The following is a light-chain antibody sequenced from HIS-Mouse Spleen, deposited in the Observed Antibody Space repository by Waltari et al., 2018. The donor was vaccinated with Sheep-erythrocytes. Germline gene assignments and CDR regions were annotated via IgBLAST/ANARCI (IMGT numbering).Light chain of an antibody. J-gene: IGLJ3*02. Sequence: SYELTQPPSVSVSPGQTARITCSGDALPKKYAYWYKQKSGQAPVLVIYEDSKRPSGSPERFSGSTSGTMATLTISGAQVEDEADYYCYSTDSSGNHWVFGGGTKLTVL. CDR2: EDS. V-gene: IGLV3-10*01. CDR3: YSTDSSGNHWV. CDR1: ALPKKY.